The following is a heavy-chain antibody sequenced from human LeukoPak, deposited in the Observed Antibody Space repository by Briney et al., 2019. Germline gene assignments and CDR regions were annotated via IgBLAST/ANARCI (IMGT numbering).Heavy chain of an antibody. Sequence: GGSLRLSCAASGFTFSSYSMNWVRQAPGKGLEWVSYVSSSSSTIYYADSVKGRFTISRDNAKNSLYLQMNSLRAEDTAVYYCTTGSAMDPFDYWGQGTLVTVSS. J-gene: IGHJ4*02. V-gene: IGHV3-48*01. D-gene: IGHD5-18*01. CDR2: VSSSSSTI. CDR3: TTGSAMDPFDY. CDR1: GFTFSSYS.